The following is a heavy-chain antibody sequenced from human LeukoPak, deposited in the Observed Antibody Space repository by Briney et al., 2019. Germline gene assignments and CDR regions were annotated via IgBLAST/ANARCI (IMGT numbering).Heavy chain of an antibody. CDR3: ARHESSGYYWNWFDP. CDR2: IYTSGST. D-gene: IGHD3-22*01. J-gene: IGHJ5*02. CDR1: GGSISSYY. Sequence: SETLSLTCTVSGGSISSYYWSWIRQPPGKGLEWIGYIYTSGSTNCNPSLKSRVTISVDTSKNQFSLKLSSVTAADTAVYYCARHESSGYYWNWFDPWGQGTLVTVSS. V-gene: IGHV4-4*09.